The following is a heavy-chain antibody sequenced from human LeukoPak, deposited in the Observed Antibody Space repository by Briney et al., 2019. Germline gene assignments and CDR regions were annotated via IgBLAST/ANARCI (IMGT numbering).Heavy chain of an antibody. V-gene: IGHV3-7*01. CDR1: GFTFSSYW. D-gene: IGHD3-16*01. CDR3: ARELRTFDS. CDR2: IKHNGDEL. Sequence: PGGSLRLSCAASGFTFSSYWMTWVRQAPGKGLECVANIKHNGDELNYVDSVEDRCTISRDNDKNSLYLHMTSLRAEDTAVYYCARELRTFDSWGQGTLVTVSS. J-gene: IGHJ4*02.